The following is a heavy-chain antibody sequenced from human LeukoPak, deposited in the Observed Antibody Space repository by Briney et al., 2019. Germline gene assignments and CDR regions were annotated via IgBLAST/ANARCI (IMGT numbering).Heavy chain of an antibody. V-gene: IGHV4-39*07. J-gene: IGHJ4*02. CDR3: ARSGYCSGGSCYKNYDY. D-gene: IGHD2-15*01. CDR1: GGSISSSSYY. CDR2: INHSGST. Sequence: SETLSLTCTVSGGSISSSSYYWSWIRQPPGKGLEWIGEINHSGSTNYNPSLKSRVTISVDTSKNQFSLKLSSVTAADTAVYYCARSGYCSGGSCYKNYDYWGQGTLVTVSS.